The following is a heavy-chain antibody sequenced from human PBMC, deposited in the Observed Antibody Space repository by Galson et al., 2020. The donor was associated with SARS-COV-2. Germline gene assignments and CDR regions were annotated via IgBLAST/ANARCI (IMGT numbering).Heavy chain of an antibody. CDR3: AKFWHYYDSSGYYAPRYFDY. CDR1: GFTFSSYA. Sequence: GGSLRLSCAASGFTFSSYAMSWVRQAPGKGLEWVSAISGSGGSTYYADSVKGRFTISRDNSKNTLYLQMNSLRAEDTAVYYCAKFWHYYDSSGYYAPRYFDYWGQGTLVTVSS. J-gene: IGHJ4*02. CDR2: ISGSGGST. D-gene: IGHD3-22*01. V-gene: IGHV3-23*01.